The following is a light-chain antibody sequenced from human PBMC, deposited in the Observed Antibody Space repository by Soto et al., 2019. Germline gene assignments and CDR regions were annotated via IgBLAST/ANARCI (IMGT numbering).Light chain of an antibody. CDR1: QGISTF. V-gene: IGKV1-9*01. J-gene: IGKJ1*01. Sequence: IQLTQSPSSLSASVGERVTISCRASQGISTFLAWYQQKPGKAPKLLIYVASTLQAGVPSRFGGSGSGTDFTLTISSLQPEDFATYYCQQYSNYPRTFGQGTKVEIK. CDR2: VAS. CDR3: QQYSNYPRT.